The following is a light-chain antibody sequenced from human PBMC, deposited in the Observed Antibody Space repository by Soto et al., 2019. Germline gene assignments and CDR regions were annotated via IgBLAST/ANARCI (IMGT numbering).Light chain of an antibody. J-gene: IGLJ1*01. CDR2: EFT. V-gene: IGLV2-14*01. CDR1: TSHVGGYHF. CDR3: YSYTTTSTYV. Sequence: QSVLTQPASVSGSPGQSITLSCTGTTSHVGGYHFVSWYQQHPGKAPKLMIYEFTNRPSGVSDPFSGSKSGNTASLTISGLQAEDEADYYCYSYTTTSTYVFGSGTKVTVL.